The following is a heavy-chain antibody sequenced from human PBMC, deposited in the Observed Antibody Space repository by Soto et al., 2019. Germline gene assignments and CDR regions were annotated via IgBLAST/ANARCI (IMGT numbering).Heavy chain of an antibody. J-gene: IGHJ4*02. V-gene: IGHV3-33*01. CDR2: IWYDGSNK. CDR1: GFTFSSYG. CDR3: ARGGTDIVVVVAATPFDY. Sequence: GGSLRLSCAASGFTFSSYGMHWVRQAPGKGLEWVAVIWYDGSNKYYADSVKGRFTISRDNSKNTLYLQMNSLRAEDTAVYYCARGGTDIVVVVAATPFDYWGQGTLVTVSS. D-gene: IGHD2-15*01.